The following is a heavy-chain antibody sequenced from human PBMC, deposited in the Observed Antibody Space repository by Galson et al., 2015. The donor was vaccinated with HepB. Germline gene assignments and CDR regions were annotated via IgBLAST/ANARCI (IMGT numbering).Heavy chain of an antibody. CDR1: GFTVSSNY. CDR2: IYSGGST. CDR3: ARDLGTTGYDY. V-gene: IGHV3-66*01. J-gene: IGHJ4*02. Sequence: SLRLSCAASGFTVSSNYMSWVRQAPGKGLEWVSVIYSGGSTYYADSVKGRFTISRDNSKNTLYLQMNSLRAADTAVYYCARDLGTTGYDYWGQGTLVTVSS. D-gene: IGHD4-17*01.